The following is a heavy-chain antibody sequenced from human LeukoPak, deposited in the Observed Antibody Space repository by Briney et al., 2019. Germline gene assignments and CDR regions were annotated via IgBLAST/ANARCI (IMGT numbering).Heavy chain of an antibody. Sequence: ASVKVSCKASGYTFTSYGISWVRQAPGQRLEWMGWINAGNDKTKYSQKFQGRVTITRDTSASTAYMELSSLRSEDTAVYYCASGDLGYCSSTSCPTRGNAFDAWGQGTMVTVSS. V-gene: IGHV1-3*01. D-gene: IGHD2-2*01. CDR1: GYTFTSYG. CDR3: ASGDLGYCSSTSCPTRGNAFDA. J-gene: IGHJ3*01. CDR2: INAGNDKT.